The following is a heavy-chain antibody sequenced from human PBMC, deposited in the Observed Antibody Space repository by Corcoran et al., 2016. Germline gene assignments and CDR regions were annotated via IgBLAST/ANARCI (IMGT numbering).Heavy chain of an antibody. Sequence: QVQLQQWGAGLLKPSETLSLTCAVYGGSFSGYYWSWIRQPPGKGLEWIGEINHSGSTNYNPSLKSRVTISGDTSKNQFSLKLSSVTAADTAVYYCARGTIRFCSSTSCYPPYYYYGMDVWGQGTTVTVSS. V-gene: IGHV4-34*01. CDR1: GGSFSGYY. CDR2: INHSGST. D-gene: IGHD2-2*01. CDR3: ARGTIRFCSSTSCYPPYYYYGMDV. J-gene: IGHJ6*02.